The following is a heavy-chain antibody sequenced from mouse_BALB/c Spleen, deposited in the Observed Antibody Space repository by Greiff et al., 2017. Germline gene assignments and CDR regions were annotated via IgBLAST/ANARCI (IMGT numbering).Heavy chain of an antibody. CDR2: IRYSGST. J-gene: IGHJ1*01. D-gene: IGHD2-1*01. CDR1: GYSITSDYA. CDR3: ARYLGVTYWYFDV. Sequence: EVKLMESGPGLVKPSQSLSLTCTVTGYSITSDYAWNWIRQFPGNKLEWMGYIRYSGSTSYNPSLKSRIPITRDTSKNQFFLQVNSVTTEDTATYYCARYLGVTYWYFDVWGAGTTVTVSS. V-gene: IGHV3-2*02.